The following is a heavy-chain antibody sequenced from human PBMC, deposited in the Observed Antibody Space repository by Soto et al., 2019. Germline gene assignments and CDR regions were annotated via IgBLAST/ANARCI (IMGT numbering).Heavy chain of an antibody. V-gene: IGHV3-48*02. CDR2: ISSSSSTV. CDR1: GFSFSTYS. J-gene: IGHJ4*02. Sequence: EVQLVESGGGLEQPGGSLRLSCAASGFSFSTYSMNWVRQAPGKGLEGVSYISSSSSTVYYADSVKGRFTISRDNAKNSLYLQMNSLRDEDTAVYYCTRESTSTLGIVGAIYGDHWGQGTLVTVSS. D-gene: IGHD1-26*01. CDR3: TRESTSTLGIVGAIYGDH.